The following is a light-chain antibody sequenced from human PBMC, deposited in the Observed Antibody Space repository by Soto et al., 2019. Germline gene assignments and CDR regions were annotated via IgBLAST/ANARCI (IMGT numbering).Light chain of an antibody. CDR1: QSVSSN. J-gene: IGKJ2*01. CDR2: RTS. CDR3: QQYNNWPYT. Sequence: EIVMTQSPATLSLSPGERATLSCRASQSVSSNLAWYRQKPGQAPTLLIYRTSTRATGIPDRFSGSWSGTEFTLATSSLQSGDFAVYYCQQYNNWPYTFGQGTKLEIK. V-gene: IGKV3-15*01.